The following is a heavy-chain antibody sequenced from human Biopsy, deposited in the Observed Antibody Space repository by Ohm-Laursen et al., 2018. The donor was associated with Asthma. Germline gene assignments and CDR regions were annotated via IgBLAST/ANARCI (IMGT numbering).Heavy chain of an antibody. CDR2: MWYDGSSK. Sequence: SLRLSCAASGFDFSDYTMNWVRQAPGKGLEWVAGMWYDGSSKYYADSVKGRFTSSRDNSKNTLYLQMNSLRAEDTAVYYCARDIVATMIGYYYYGMDVWGQGTTVTVSS. D-gene: IGHD5-12*01. J-gene: IGHJ6*02. CDR3: ARDIVATMIGYYYYGMDV. V-gene: IGHV3-33*08. CDR1: GFDFSDYT.